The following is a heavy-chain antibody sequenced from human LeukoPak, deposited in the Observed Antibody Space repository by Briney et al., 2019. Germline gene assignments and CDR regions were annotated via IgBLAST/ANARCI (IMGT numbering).Heavy chain of an antibody. CDR2: IGSSSSTI. Sequence: GGSLRLSCAASGFTFSSYEMNWVRQAPGKGLEWVSYIGSSSSTIYYADSVKGRFTISRDNAKNSLYLQMNSLRAEDTAVYFCARRFGTARDDYMDVWGKGTTVTVSS. J-gene: IGHJ6*03. CDR1: GFTFSSYE. D-gene: IGHD3/OR15-3a*01. CDR3: ARRFGTARDDYMDV. V-gene: IGHV3-48*03.